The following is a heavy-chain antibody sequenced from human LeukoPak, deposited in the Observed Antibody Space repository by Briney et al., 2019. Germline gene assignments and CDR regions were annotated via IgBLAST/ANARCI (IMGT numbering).Heavy chain of an antibody. CDR1: GGSISSGDDY. V-gene: IGHV4-30-4*01. CDR3: ARAYSYEDGDAFDI. J-gene: IGHJ3*02. CDR2: MYYGGSP. Sequence: SQTLSLTCTVSGGSISSGDDYWSWIRQPPGKGLECIGYMYYGGSPYYNPSLRSRVTISVDTSKNLFSLKLSSVTAADTAVYFCARAYSYEDGDAFDIWGQGTVVTVSS. D-gene: IGHD5-18*01.